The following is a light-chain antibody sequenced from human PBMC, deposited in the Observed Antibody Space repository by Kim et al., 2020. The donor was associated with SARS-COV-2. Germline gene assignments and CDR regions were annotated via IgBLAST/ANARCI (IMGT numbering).Light chain of an antibody. CDR1: QSVLYSPNNKNY. J-gene: IGKJ4*01. Sequence: RATINCKSSQSVLYSPNNKNYLAWYQQKPGQPPKLLIYWASTRESGVPDRFSGSGSGTDFTLTISSLQAEDVAVYYCQQCYSYPVTFGGGTKVEI. CDR3: QQCYSYPVT. V-gene: IGKV4-1*01. CDR2: WAS.